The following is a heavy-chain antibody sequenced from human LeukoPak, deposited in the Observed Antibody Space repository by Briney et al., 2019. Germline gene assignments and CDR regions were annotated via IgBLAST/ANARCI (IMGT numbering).Heavy chain of an antibody. CDR2: INPSNGGT. J-gene: IGHJ4*02. CDR1: GYTFTGPY. Sequence: GASVKVSCKASGYTFTGPYVHWVRRAPGQGLEWMGWINPSNGGTDYARKFQGRVTMTRDTSVSTAYMVLNWLRSDDTAVYYCARGTVAAGVEFFDSWGQGTLVTVSS. CDR3: ARGTVAAGVEFFDS. D-gene: IGHD6-13*01. V-gene: IGHV1-2*02.